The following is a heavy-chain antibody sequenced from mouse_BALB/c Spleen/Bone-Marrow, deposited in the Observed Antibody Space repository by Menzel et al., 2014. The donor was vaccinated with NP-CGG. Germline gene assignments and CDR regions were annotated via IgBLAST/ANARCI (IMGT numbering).Heavy chain of an antibody. Sequence: EVQLVESGGGLVQPGGSRKLSCAASGFTFSGFGMHWVRQAPEKGLEGVAYISRGSSTIYYADTVKGRFTISRDNPKNTLFLQMTSLRSEDTAMYYCARSGITTGSYWYFDIWGAGTTVTVPS. V-gene: IGHV5-17*02. CDR1: GFTFSGFG. CDR3: ARSGITTGSYWYFDI. J-gene: IGHJ1*01. CDR2: ISRGSSTI. D-gene: IGHD1-1*01.